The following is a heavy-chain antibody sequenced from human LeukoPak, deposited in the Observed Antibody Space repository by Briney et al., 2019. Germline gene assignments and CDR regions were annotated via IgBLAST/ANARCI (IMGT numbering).Heavy chain of an antibody. Sequence: SETLSLTCAVYGGSFSGYYWSWIRQPPGKGLEWIGEINHSGSTNYNPSLKSRITISVDTSKNQFSLKLSSVTAADTAVYYCARGWGRLSSSSFDYWGQGTLVTVSS. CDR1: GGSFSGYY. CDR2: INHSGST. CDR3: ARGWGRLSSSSFDY. D-gene: IGHD6-6*01. J-gene: IGHJ4*02. V-gene: IGHV4-34*01.